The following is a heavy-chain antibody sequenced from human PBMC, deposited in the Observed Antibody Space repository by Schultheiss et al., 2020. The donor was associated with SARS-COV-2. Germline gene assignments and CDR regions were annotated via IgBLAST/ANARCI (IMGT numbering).Heavy chain of an antibody. V-gene: IGHV3-30*18. J-gene: IGHJ4*02. CDR1: GFTFSSYG. Sequence: GESLKISCAASGFTFSSYGMHWVRQAPGKGLEWVAVISYDGSNKYYADSVKGRFTISRDNSKNTLYLQMNSLRAEDTAVYYCAKDAPWGEWGQGTLVTVSS. CDR3: AKDAPWGE. CDR2: ISYDGSNK. D-gene: IGHD1-26*01.